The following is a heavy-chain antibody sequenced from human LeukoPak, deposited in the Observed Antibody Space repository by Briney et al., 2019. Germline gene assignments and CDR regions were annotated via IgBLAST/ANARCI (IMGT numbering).Heavy chain of an antibody. D-gene: IGHD2-2*01. Sequence: GGSLRLSCAASGFTFSDYYMRWIRQAPGKGLEWVSYISSSGSTIYYADSVKGRFTISRDNAKNSLYLQMNSLRAEDTAVYYCAKGYCSSTSCYPYYGMDVWGQGTTVTVSS. J-gene: IGHJ6*02. CDR1: GFTFSDYY. V-gene: IGHV3-11*01. CDR3: AKGYCSSTSCYPYYGMDV. CDR2: ISSSGSTI.